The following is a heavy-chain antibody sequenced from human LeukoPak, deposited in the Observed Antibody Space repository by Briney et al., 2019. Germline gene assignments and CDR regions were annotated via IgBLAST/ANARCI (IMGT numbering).Heavy chain of an antibody. CDR2: ISWNSGSI. D-gene: IGHD6-19*01. CDR3: AKGGSFGGWY. CDR1: GFTFDDYA. Sequence: PGRSLRLSCAASGFTFDDYAMHWVRQAPGKGLEWVSGISWNSGSIGYADSVKGRFTISRDNAKNSLYLQMNSLRAEDTALYYCAKGGSFGGWYWGQGTLVTVSS. J-gene: IGHJ4*02. V-gene: IGHV3-9*01.